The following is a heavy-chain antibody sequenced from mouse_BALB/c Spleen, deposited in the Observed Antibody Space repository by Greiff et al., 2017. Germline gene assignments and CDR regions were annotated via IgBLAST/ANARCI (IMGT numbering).Heavy chain of an antibody. CDR1: GFTFSSYA. J-gene: IGHJ3*01. CDR3: AREGGYGNSFAY. CDR2: ISSGGST. D-gene: IGHD2-10*02. V-gene: IGHV5-6-5*01. Sequence: EVQGVESGGGLVKPGGSLKLSCAASGFTFSSYAMSWVRQTPEKRLEWVASISSGGSTYYPDSVKGRFTISRDNARNILYLQMSSLRSEDTAMYYCAREGGYGNSFAYWGQGTLVTVSA.